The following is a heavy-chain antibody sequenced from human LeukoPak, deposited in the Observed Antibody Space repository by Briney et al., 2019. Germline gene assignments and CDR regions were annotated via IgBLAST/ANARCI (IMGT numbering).Heavy chain of an antibody. CDR2: ISSSSSTI. V-gene: IGHV3-48*01. Sequence: PGGSLRLSCAASGFTFSSYSMNWVRQAPGKGLEWVSYISSSSSTIYYADSVKGRFTISRDNAKNSLYLQMNSLRAEDTAVYYCARDGTYYDFWSGPTDAFDIWGQGAMVTVSS. CDR3: ARDGTYYDFWSGPTDAFDI. D-gene: IGHD3-3*01. CDR1: GFTFSSYS. J-gene: IGHJ3*02.